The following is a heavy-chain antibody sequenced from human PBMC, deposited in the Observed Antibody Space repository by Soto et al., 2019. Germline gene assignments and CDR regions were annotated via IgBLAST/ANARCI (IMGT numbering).Heavy chain of an antibody. CDR1: GFTFNSYW. D-gene: IGHD3-3*01. Sequence: SLRLSCAASGFTFNSYWMTWVRQAPGKGLEWVANIKQDESEKYYVDSVKGRFTISRDNAKNSLSLQMNSLRAEDTAVYYCASSLGRYDFWSGYPNWFDPWGQGTLVTVSS. CDR3: ASSLGRYDFWSGYPNWFDP. V-gene: IGHV3-7*05. J-gene: IGHJ5*02. CDR2: IKQDESEK.